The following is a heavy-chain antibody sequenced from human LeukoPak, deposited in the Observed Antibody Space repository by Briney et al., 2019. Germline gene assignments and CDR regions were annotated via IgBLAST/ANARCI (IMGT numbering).Heavy chain of an antibody. CDR2: ISSSSSDI. CDR1: GFTLSSYA. V-gene: IGHV3-21*01. J-gene: IGHJ3*02. CDR3: VTDYGGSSGAFDI. Sequence: GGSLRLSCTGSGFTLSSYAMNWVRRAPGQGLEWVSSISSSSSDIYYTDSVKGRFTISRDNARNSLYLQMNSLRAEDTAVYYCVTDYGGSSGAFDIWGQGTMVTVSS. D-gene: IGHD4-23*01.